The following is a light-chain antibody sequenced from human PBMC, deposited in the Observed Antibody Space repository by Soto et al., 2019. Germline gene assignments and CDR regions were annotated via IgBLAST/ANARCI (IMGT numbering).Light chain of an antibody. CDR2: AAS. Sequence: DIQMTQSPSSLSASVGDRVTITCRASQSISSNLNWYQQKPGKAPKVLIYAASSLQSGVPSRFSGSGPGTDFTLTISSVQPEDFATYHCQQSYSTPITFGQGTRLDIK. CDR1: QSISSN. J-gene: IGKJ5*01. V-gene: IGKV1-39*01. CDR3: QQSYSTPIT.